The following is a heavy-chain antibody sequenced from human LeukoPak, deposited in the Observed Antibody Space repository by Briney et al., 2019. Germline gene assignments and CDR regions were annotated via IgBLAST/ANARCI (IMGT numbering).Heavy chain of an antibody. D-gene: IGHD1-26*01. J-gene: IGHJ4*02. CDR3: ARLAGATDFDY. Sequence: SQTLSLTCTVSGGSISSGDYYWSWIRQPPGKGLEWIAYIYYSGSTYYNPSLKSRVTISVDTSNNQFSLKLSSVTAADTAVYYCARLAGATDFDYWGQGTLVTVSS. CDR2: IYYSGST. CDR1: GGSISSGDYY. V-gene: IGHV4-30-4*01.